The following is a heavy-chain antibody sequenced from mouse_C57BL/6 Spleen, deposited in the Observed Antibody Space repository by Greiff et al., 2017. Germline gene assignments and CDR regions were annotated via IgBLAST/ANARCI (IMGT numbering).Heavy chain of an antibody. J-gene: IGHJ4*01. D-gene: IGHD2-5*01. CDR2: IDPSDSYT. Sequence: QVQLQQPGAELVRPGTSVKLSCKASGYTFTSYWMHWVKQRPGQGLEWIGVIDPSDSYTNYNQKFKGKATLTVDTSSSTAYMQLSSLTSEDSAVYYCASLYYSNYYAMDYWGQGTSVTVSS. CDR1: GYTFTSYW. CDR3: ASLYYSNYYAMDY. V-gene: IGHV1-59*01.